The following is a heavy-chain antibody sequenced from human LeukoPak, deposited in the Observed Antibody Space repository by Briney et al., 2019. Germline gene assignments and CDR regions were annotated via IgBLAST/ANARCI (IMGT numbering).Heavy chain of an antibody. CDR3: ARGGSSTWYPNFDY. J-gene: IGHJ4*02. CDR2: ISGAGGGST. D-gene: IGHD6-13*01. CDR1: GFTFSSYA. V-gene: IGHV3-23*01. Sequence: GGSLRLSCAASGFTFSSYAMTWVRQAPGKGLEWVAVISGAGGGSTYYADSVKGGFTISRDNSKNTLHLQMNSLRAEDTALYYCARGGSSTWYPNFDYWGQGTLVTVSS.